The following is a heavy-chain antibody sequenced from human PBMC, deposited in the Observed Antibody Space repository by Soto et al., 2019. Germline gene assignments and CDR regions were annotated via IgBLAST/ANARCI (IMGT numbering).Heavy chain of an antibody. V-gene: IGHV3-48*01. D-gene: IGHD3-10*01. CDR3: ARDRAYYYMDV. J-gene: IGHJ6*03. CDR1: GFTFSTYY. Sequence: EVQLVESGGGLVQPGGSLRLSCTASGFTFSTYYINWVRQAPGKGLEWVSCIDNTGGTIYYADSVTGRFTVSRDNTKNSLYLQMNSLGAEDTAVYYCARDRAYYYMDVWGKGTTVTVSS. CDR2: IDNTGGTI.